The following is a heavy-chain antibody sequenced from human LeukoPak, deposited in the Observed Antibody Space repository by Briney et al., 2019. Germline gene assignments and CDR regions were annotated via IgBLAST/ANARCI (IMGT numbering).Heavy chain of an antibody. V-gene: IGHV1-2*02. CDR3: ARDVSGSYSADY. CDR2: INPNSGGT. CDR1: GYTFTGYY. J-gene: IGHJ4*02. Sequence: ASVKVSCKASGYTFTGYYMHWVRQAPGQGLEWMGWINPNSGGTNYAQKFQGRVTMTRDTSISTAYMELSRLRSDDTAVYYCARDVSGSYSADYWGQGTLVTVSS. D-gene: IGHD1-26*01.